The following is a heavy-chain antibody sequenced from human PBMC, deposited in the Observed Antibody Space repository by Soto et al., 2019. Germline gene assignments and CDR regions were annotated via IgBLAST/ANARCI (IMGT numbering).Heavy chain of an antibody. CDR3: ARDQTYSSGWYDGGYYYGMDV. CDR2: ISSSSSTI. V-gene: IGHV3-48*02. Sequence: GGSLRLSCAASGFTFSSYSMNWVRQAPGKGLEWVSYISSSSSTIYYADSVKGRFTISRDNAKNSLYLQMNSLRDEDTAVYYCARDQTYSSGWYDGGYYYGMDVWGQGTTVTVSS. CDR1: GFTFSSYS. J-gene: IGHJ6*02. D-gene: IGHD6-19*01.